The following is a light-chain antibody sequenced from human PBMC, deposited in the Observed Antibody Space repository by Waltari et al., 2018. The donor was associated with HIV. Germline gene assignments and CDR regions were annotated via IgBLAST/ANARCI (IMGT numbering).Light chain of an antibody. CDR3: QQYIGSPRT. J-gene: IGKJ1*01. CDR2: GAS. Sequence: EIALTQSPGTLSLSPGERATLSCRASQTISSPSLAWYQQKPGQAPRLLIYGASSRATGIPDRFSGSGSGTDFTLTISSLEPEDCAVYYCQQYIGSPRTFGQGTKVELK. V-gene: IGKV3-20*01. CDR1: QTISSPS.